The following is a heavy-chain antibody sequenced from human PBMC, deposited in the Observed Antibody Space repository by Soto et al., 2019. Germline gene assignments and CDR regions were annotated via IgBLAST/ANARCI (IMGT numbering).Heavy chain of an antibody. CDR1: GYSISSGYY. CDR3: ERAYDFWSGYYID. D-gene: IGHD3-3*01. CDR2: IYHSGST. Sequence: SETLSLTCAVSGYSISSGYYWGWIRQPPGEGLEGVGSIYHSGSTYYNPSLKSRVTISVDTSKNQFSLKLSSVTAADTAVYYCERAYDFWSGYYIDWGQGTLVTVSS. V-gene: IGHV4-38-2*01. J-gene: IGHJ4*02.